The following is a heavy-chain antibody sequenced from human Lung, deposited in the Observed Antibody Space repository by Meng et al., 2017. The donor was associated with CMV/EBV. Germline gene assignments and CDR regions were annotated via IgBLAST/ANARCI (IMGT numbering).Heavy chain of an antibody. D-gene: IGHD2-2*01. Sequence: GGSLRLXCAASGFTFSSYWMHWVRQAPGKGLVWVSRINSDGSSTSYADSVKGRFTISRDNAKNTLYLQTNSLRAEDTAVYYCARDGAVPAAISHFHHLGQGXLVTVSS. CDR2: INSDGSST. CDR3: ARDGAVPAAISHFHH. CDR1: GFTFSSYW. J-gene: IGHJ1*01. V-gene: IGHV3-74*01.